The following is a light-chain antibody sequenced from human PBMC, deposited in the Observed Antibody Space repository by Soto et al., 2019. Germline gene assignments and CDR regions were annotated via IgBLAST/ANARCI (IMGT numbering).Light chain of an antibody. J-gene: IGKJ4*01. CDR1: QIVRSY. CDR3: KQYSSSLLP. V-gene: IGKV3-20*01. Sequence: EIVLTQPPGTLFLPPGARAPPSCRASQIVRSYLAWYRQNPGQAPRLLINDASSRATGIPDRFGGSGSGTDFPLTIGTLKPKIFPVYTGKQYSSSLLPFGGGTKWIS. CDR2: DAS.